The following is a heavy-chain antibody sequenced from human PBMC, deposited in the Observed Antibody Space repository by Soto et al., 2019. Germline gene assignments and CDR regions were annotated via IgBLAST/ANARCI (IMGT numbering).Heavy chain of an antibody. CDR1: GFTFNHFA. D-gene: IGHD1-26*01. CDR2: ISYDGRRT. J-gene: IGHJ4*02. V-gene: IGHV3-30*04. Sequence: QVHLVESGGGVVQPGRSLRLSCAASGFTFNHFAMHWVRQAPGMGLDWVAVISYDGRRTYYADSVKGRFTISRDNSEKTVDLQMDSLPARDTATYYCVREDSGDHFSYFDYWGQGSLVIVSS. CDR3: VREDSGDHFSYFDY.